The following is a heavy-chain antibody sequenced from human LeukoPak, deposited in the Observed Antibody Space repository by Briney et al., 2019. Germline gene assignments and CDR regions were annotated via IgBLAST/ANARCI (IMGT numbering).Heavy chain of an antibody. CDR2: IYYSGCT. CDR3: ARVSTVAAYYFDY. Sequence: SETLSLTCTVSGGSISSYYWSWIRQPPGKGLEWIGYIYYSGCTNYNPSLKSRVTISVDTSKNQFSLKLSSVTAADTAVYYCARVSTVAAYYFDYWGQGTVVTVSS. V-gene: IGHV4-59*01. CDR1: GGSISSYY. D-gene: IGHD6-19*01. J-gene: IGHJ4*02.